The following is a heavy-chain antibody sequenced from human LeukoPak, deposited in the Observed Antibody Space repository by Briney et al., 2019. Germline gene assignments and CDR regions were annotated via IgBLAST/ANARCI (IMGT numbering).Heavy chain of an antibody. CDR1: GYTFTSYY. Sequence: ASVKVSCKASGYTFTSYYMHWVRQAPGQGLEWMGWINPNSGGTNYAQKFQGRVTMTRDTSISTAYMELSRLRSDDTAVYYCARASMIVGNNWFDPWGQGTLVTVSS. J-gene: IGHJ5*02. CDR3: ARASMIVGNNWFDP. CDR2: INPNSGGT. V-gene: IGHV1-2*02. D-gene: IGHD3-22*01.